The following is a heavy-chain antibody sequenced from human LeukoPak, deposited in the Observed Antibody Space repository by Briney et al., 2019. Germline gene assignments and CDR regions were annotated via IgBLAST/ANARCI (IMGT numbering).Heavy chain of an antibody. CDR2: INSGGST. D-gene: IGHD5-18*01. CDR1: GFTFSTYA. Sequence: GGSLRLSCAASGFTFSTYAMSWVRQAPGKGLEWVSAINSGGSTYYADSLKGRFTISRDNSKNTLYLQMGSLRAEDMAVYYCARESGWGYRYFDYWGQGTLVTVSS. J-gene: IGHJ4*02. V-gene: IGHV3-23*01. CDR3: ARESGWGYRYFDY.